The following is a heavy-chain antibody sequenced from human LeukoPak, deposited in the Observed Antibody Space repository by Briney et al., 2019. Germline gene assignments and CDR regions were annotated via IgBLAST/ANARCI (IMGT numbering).Heavy chain of an antibody. J-gene: IGHJ4*02. CDR2: ILSKGSGGTT. CDR1: GLTFSDAW. V-gene: IGHV3-15*01. Sequence: GGSLRLSCVVSGLTFSDAWMTWVRQAPGKGLEWIGRILSKGSGGTTDYVAPVKGRFTISRDDAENTLYLQMNSLRAEDTAVYYCAKEERSYERPGPIDYWGQGTLVTVSS. CDR3: AKEERSYERPGPIDY. D-gene: IGHD1-26*01.